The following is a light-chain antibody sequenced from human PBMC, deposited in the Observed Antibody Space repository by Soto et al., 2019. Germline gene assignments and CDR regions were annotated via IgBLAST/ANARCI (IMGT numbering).Light chain of an antibody. CDR2: EVT. V-gene: IGLV2-8*01. CDR3: SSFAGGGNPVL. Sequence: QYALTQPPSASGSLGQSVTISCTGTSSDVGGYNYVSWHQQHPGKAPKVMIYEVTKRPPGVPDRFSGSKSGNTASLTVSGLQAEDEADYYCSSFAGGGNPVLLGGGTKLTAL. CDR1: SSDVGGYNY. J-gene: IGLJ2*01.